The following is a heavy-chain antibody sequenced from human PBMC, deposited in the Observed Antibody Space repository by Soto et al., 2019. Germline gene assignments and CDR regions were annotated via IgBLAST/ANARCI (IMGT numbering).Heavy chain of an antibody. CDR1: GGSISSGGYY. D-gene: IGHD6-25*01. V-gene: IGHV4-31*03. Sequence: PSETLSLTCTVSGGSISSGGYYWSWIRQHPGKGLEWIGYIYYSGSTYYNPSLKSRVTISVDTSKNQFSLKLSSVTAADTAVYYCARDLPQSGHGAFDIWGQGTMVTVSS. CDR3: ARDLPQSGHGAFDI. CDR2: IYYSGST. J-gene: IGHJ3*02.